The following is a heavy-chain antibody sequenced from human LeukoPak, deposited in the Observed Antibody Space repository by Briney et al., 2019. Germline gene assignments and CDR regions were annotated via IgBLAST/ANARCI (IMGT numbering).Heavy chain of an antibody. CDR1: GFTFSSYG. D-gene: IGHD6-19*01. J-gene: IGHJ4*02. V-gene: IGHV3-33*01. CDR3: ARNGGPYSSGWLD. CDR2: IWYDGSIK. Sequence: GGSLRLSCAASGFTFSSYGMHWVRQAPGKGLEWVAVIWYDGSIKYFADSVKGRFTISRDNSKNTLYLQMNSLRAEDTAVYYCARNGGPYSSGWLDWGQGTLVTVSS.